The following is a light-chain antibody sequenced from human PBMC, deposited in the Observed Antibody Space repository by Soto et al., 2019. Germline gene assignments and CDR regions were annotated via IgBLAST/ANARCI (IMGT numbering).Light chain of an antibody. V-gene: IGLV2-14*01. CDR2: EVS. J-gene: IGLJ1*01. CDR1: SSDVGGYKY. CDR3: TSHKSSSFYV. Sequence: QSALTQPASVSGSPGQSITISCTGTSSDVGGYKYVSWYQQHPGKAPKLMIYEVSNRPSGASNRFSGSKSGNTASLTISGLQAEDEADYYCTSHKSSSFYVFGTGTKVTVL.